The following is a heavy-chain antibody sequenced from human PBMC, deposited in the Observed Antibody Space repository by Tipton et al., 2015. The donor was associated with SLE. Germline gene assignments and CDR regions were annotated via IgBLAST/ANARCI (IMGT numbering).Heavy chain of an antibody. CDR3: ARVLPLATAGALNAFDI. D-gene: IGHD6-25*01. J-gene: IGHJ3*02. CDR1: GGSISSGSYY. Sequence: TLSLTCTVSGGSISSGSYYWSWIRQPAGKGLEWVGRIYTSGSTYYNPSLKSRVTISVDTSKNQFSLRVTSVNAADTAVYYCARVLPLATAGALNAFDIWGQGTMVTVSS. CDR2: IYTSGST. V-gene: IGHV4-61*02.